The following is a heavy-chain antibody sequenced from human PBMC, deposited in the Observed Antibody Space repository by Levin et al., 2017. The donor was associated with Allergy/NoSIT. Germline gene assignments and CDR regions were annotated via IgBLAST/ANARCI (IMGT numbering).Heavy chain of an antibody. Sequence: SETLSLTCAVYGGSFSGYYWSWIRQPPGKGLEWIGEINHSGSTNYNPSLKSRVTISVDTSKNQFSLKLSSVTAADTAVYYCARGNDPYGSGSYYNGGWFDPWGQGTLVTVAS. CDR1: GGSFSGYY. D-gene: IGHD3-10*01. V-gene: IGHV4-34*01. CDR2: INHSGST. CDR3: ARGNDPYGSGSYYNGGWFDP. J-gene: IGHJ5*02.